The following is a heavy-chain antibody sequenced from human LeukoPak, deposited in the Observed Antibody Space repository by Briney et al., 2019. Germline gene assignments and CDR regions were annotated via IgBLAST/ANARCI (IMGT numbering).Heavy chain of an antibody. V-gene: IGHV3-53*01. D-gene: IGHD4-23*01. CDR1: GFTVSSNY. CDR2: IYSGGST. CDR3: ARDREYGGIDY. Sequence: PGGSLRLSCAASGFTVSSNYMSWVRQAPGKGLEWVSVIYSGGSTHYADSVKGRFTISRDNSKNTLYLQMNSLRAEDTAVYYCARDREYGGIDYWGQGTLVTVSS. J-gene: IGHJ4*02.